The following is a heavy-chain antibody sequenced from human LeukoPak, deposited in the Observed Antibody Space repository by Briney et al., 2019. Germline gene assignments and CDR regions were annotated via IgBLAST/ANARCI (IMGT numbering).Heavy chain of an antibody. Sequence: GRSLRLSCAASGFTFSSYGMHWVRQAPGKGLEWVAVISYDGSNKYYADSVKGRFTISRDNSKNTLYLQMNSLRAEDTAVYYCATTYTPDISAAAGPTPAAFDIWGQGTMVTVSS. CDR3: ATTYTPDISAAAGPTPAAFDI. V-gene: IGHV3-30*03. J-gene: IGHJ3*02. D-gene: IGHD6-13*01. CDR2: ISYDGSNK. CDR1: GFTFSSYG.